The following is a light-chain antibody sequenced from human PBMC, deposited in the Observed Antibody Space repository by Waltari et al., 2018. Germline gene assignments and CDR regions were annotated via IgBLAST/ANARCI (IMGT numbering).Light chain of an antibody. Sequence: QSALTQPASVSGSPGQSITISCTGSSSDVGTYKFVSWYQQHPGKAPKLRRYEINQRPAGSSNRFSGSKFGNTAVLTISGLQTEDEADYYCCSYVTGDTWVFGGGTRVAVL. J-gene: IGLJ3*02. CDR3: CSYVTGDTWV. CDR1: SSDVGTYKF. V-gene: IGLV2-23*02. CDR2: EIN.